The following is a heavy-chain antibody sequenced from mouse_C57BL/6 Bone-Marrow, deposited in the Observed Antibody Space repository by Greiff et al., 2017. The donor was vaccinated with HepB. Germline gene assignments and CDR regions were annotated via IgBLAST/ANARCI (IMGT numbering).Heavy chain of an antibody. CDR1: EYEFPSHD. D-gene: IGHD2-4*01. Sequence: DVKLVESGGGLVQPGESLKLSCESNEYEFPSHDMSWVRKTPEKRLELVAAINSDGGSTYYPDTMERRFIISRDNTKKTLYLQMSSLRSEDTALYYCASSYDYDVPLYCDYWGQGTTLTVSS. V-gene: IGHV5-2*01. J-gene: IGHJ2*01. CDR3: ASSYDYDVPLYCDY. CDR2: INSDGGST.